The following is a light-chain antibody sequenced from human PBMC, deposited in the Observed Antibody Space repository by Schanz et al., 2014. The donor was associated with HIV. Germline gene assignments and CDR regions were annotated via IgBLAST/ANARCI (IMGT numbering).Light chain of an antibody. Sequence: EIVLTQSPATLSVSPGERATLSCRASQNVTSNLAWYQQKPGQAPRLLIYGASSRATGIPDRFSGSGSGTDFTLTISRLEPEDFAVYYCQQYGSSPGYTFGQGTKLEIK. CDR2: GAS. CDR1: QNVTSN. CDR3: QQYGSSPGYT. V-gene: IGKV3-20*01. J-gene: IGKJ2*01.